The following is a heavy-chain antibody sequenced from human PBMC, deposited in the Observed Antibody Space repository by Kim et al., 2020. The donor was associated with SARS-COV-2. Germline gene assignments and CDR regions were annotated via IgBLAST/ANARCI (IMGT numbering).Heavy chain of an antibody. CDR1: GYTFTSYG. V-gene: IGHV1-18*01. D-gene: IGHD4-17*01. J-gene: IGHJ4*02. Sequence: ASVKVSCKASGYTFTSYGISWVRQAPGQGLEWMGWISAYNANTEYAQKFQDRVTMTTDTSTSTAYMELRGLRSDDTAVYYCARDDYGDYLQGFDYWGQVT. CDR2: ISAYNANT. CDR3: ARDDYGDYLQGFDY.